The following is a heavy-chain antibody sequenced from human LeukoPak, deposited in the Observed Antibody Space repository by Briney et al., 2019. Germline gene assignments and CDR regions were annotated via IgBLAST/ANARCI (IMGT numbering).Heavy chain of an antibody. CDR2: ISSSSSYI. CDR3: ARAIDYDILTGYYWPIDY. CDR1: GFTFSSYS. Sequence: GGSLRLSCAASGFTFSSYSMNWVRQAPGKGLEWVSSISSSSSYIYYADSVKGRFTISRDNPKNSLYLQMNSLRAEDTAVYYCARAIDYDILTGYYWPIDYWGQGPLVTVSS. V-gene: IGHV3-21*01. D-gene: IGHD3-9*01. J-gene: IGHJ4*02.